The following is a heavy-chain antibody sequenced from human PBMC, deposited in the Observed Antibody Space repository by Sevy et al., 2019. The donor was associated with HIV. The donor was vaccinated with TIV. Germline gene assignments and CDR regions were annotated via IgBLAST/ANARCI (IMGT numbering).Heavy chain of an antibody. CDR2: IYYSGST. CDR1: GGSISSSSYY. D-gene: IGHD6-13*01. V-gene: IGHV4-39*01. J-gene: IGHJ6*03. CDR3: ARRGVRGAAACSHMEV. Sequence: SETLSLTCTVSGGSISSSSYYWGWIRQPPGKGLEWIGTIYYSGSTYYNPSLKSRVTISVDTSKNQFSLKLSSVTAADTAVYYCARRGVRGAAACSHMEVWAKGTTVTVSS.